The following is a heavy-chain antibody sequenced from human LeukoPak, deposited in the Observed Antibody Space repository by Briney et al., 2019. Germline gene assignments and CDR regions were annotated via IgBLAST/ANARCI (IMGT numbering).Heavy chain of an antibody. CDR1: GFTFSSYA. D-gene: IGHD2-2*01. CDR3: AKDRIVVVPAAINWFDP. CDR2: ISGSGGST. J-gene: IGHJ5*02. Sequence: GGSLRLSCAASGFTFSSYAMSWVRQAPGKGLEGVSAISGSGGSTYYADSVKGRFTISRDNSKNTLYLQMNSLRAEDTAVYYCAKDRIVVVPAAINWFDPWGQGTLVTVSS. V-gene: IGHV3-23*01.